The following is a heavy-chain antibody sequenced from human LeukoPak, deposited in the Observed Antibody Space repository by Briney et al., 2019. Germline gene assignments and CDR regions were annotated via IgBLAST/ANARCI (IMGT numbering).Heavy chain of an antibody. D-gene: IGHD6-25*01. J-gene: IGHJ6*03. CDR3: ARGQRYYYYYMDV. CDR1: GYTFTSYY. V-gene: IGHV1-46*01. Sequence: ASVKVSCKASGYTFTSYYMHWVRQAPGQGLEWMGIINPSGGSTSYAQKFQGRVTMTRDTSISTAYMELSRLRSDDTAVYYCARGQRYYYYYMDVWGKGTTVTVSS. CDR2: INPSGGST.